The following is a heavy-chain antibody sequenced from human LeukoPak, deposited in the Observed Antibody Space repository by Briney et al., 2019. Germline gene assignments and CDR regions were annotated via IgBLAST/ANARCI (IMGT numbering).Heavy chain of an antibody. J-gene: IGHJ6*04. D-gene: IGHD2-2*03. Sequence: GGSLRLSCAASGFTFSSYAMHWVRQAPGKGLEWVAVISYDGSNKYYADSVKGRFTISRDNSKNTLYLQMNSLRAEDTAVYYCASGYCSSTSCHPYYYGMDVWGKGTTVTVSS. CDR2: ISYDGSNK. V-gene: IGHV3-30*04. CDR1: GFTFSSYA. CDR3: ASGYCSSTSCHPYYYGMDV.